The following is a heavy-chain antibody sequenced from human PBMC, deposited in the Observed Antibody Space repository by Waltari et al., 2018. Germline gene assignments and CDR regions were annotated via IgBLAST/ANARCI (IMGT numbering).Heavy chain of an antibody. CDR2: IRYDGSNK. D-gene: IGHD5-12*01. CDR1: GFTFSSYG. J-gene: IGHJ4*02. Sequence: QVQLVESGGGVVQPGGSLRLSCAASGFTFSSYGMHWVRQAPGKGLEWVAFIRYDGSNKYYADSVKGRFTISRDNSKNTLYLQMNSLRAEDTAVYYCAKWTRGYSGYDVYYFDYWGQGTLVTVSS. V-gene: IGHV3-30*02. CDR3: AKWTRGYSGYDVYYFDY.